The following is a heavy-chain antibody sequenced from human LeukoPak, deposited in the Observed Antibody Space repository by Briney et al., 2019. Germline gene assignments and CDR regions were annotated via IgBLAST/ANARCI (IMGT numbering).Heavy chain of an antibody. V-gene: IGHV1-2*02. Sequence: ASVKVSCKASGYTFTGYYMHWVRQAPGQGLEWMGWINPNSGGTNYAQKFQGRVTMTRDTSISTAYMELSRLRSDDTAVYYRAVSGGWSSPPGYWGQGTLVTVSS. CDR3: AVSGGWSSPPGY. CDR2: INPNSGGT. CDR1: GYTFTGYY. J-gene: IGHJ4*02. D-gene: IGHD6-19*01.